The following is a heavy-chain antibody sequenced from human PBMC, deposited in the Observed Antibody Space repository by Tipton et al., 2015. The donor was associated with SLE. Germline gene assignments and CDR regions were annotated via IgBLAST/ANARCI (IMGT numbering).Heavy chain of an antibody. CDR2: INPNTGST. CDR1: GYTFTGYY. Sequence: QVQLVQSGAEVKKPGASVKVSCKASGYTFTGYYIHWVRQAPGQGLAWMGWINPNTGSTNFAQKFQGRVTMTRDTSISAVYMDLSRLRSDDTAVYYCTTDGGTRWGQGTLVTVSS. CDR3: TTDGGTR. V-gene: IGHV1-2*02. J-gene: IGHJ4*02.